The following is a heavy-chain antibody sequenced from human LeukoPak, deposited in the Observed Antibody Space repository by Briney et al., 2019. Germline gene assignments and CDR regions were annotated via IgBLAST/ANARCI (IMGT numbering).Heavy chain of an antibody. J-gene: IGHJ4*02. Sequence: GGCLRLSCAASGFTFSNAWMTWVRQAPGKGLEWVGRIKSKTDGGTAEYGAPATGIFTFSRDDSKNTLDLQMNSLKPEDTAVYYCTTTIGWSPPKFNYWGQGTLVTVSS. CDR1: GFTFSNAW. D-gene: IGHD6-19*01. V-gene: IGHV3-15*01. CDR2: IKSKTDGGTA. CDR3: TTTIGWSPPKFNY.